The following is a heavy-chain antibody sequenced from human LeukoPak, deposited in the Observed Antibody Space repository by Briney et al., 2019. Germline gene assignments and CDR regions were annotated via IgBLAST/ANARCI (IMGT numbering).Heavy chain of an antibody. Sequence: GGSLRLSCEASGFSFSSFWMSWVRQAPGKGLEWVANIKHDGSDIHYVDSVKGRFTISRDNAQSSLFLQMSSLRREDTAVYYCARGPSTTLTTRWGQGTLVAVSS. CDR2: IKHDGSDI. D-gene: IGHD4-17*01. CDR3: ARGPSTTLTTR. J-gene: IGHJ4*02. V-gene: IGHV3-7*01. CDR1: GFSFSSFW.